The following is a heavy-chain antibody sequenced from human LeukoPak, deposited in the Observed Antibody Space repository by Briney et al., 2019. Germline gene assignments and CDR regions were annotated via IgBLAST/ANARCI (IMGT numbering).Heavy chain of an antibody. CDR1: GFTFSSYW. V-gene: IGHV3-23*01. CDR2: ISGSGGST. Sequence: GGSLRLSCAASGFTFSSYWMSWVRQAPGKGLEWVSAISGSGGSTYYADSVKGRFTISRDNSKNTLYLQMNSLRAEDTAVYYCAKGSVLRYFDWQIGPTRLGYFDYWGQGTLVTVSS. CDR3: AKGSVLRYFDWQIGPTRLGYFDY. J-gene: IGHJ4*02. D-gene: IGHD3-9*01.